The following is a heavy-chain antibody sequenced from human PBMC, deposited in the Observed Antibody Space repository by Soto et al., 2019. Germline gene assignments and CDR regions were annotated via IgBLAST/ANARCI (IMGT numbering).Heavy chain of an antibody. CDR1: GFTFSNAW. V-gene: IGHV3-15*07. D-gene: IGHD4-17*01. J-gene: IGHJ6*02. CDR3: TTPLNYGYYGMDV. Sequence: GGSLRVSCAASGFTFSNAWMNWVRQAPGKGLEWVGRIKSKTDGGTTDYAAPVKGRFTISRDDSKNTLYLQMNSLKTEDTAVYYCTTPLNYGYYGMDVWGQGTTVTVSS. CDR2: IKSKTDGGTT.